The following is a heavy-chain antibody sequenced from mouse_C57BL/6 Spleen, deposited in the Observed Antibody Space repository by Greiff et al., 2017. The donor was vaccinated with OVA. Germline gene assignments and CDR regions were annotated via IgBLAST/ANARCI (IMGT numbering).Heavy chain of an antibody. CDR1: GYTFTSYW. J-gene: IGHJ4*01. CDR2: IHPNSGST. V-gene: IGHV1-64*01. Sequence: QVQLQQPGAELVKPGASVKLSCKASGYTFTSYWMHWVKQRPGQGLEWIGMIHPNSGSTNYNEKFKSKATLTVDKSSSTAYMQLSSLTSEYSAVSYGASGGYQRYPYYAMDYWGQGTSVTVSS. D-gene: IGHD1-1*01. CDR3: ASGGYQRYPYYAMDY.